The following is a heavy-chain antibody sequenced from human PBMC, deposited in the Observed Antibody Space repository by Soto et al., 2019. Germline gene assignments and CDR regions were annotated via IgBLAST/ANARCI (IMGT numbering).Heavy chain of an antibody. V-gene: IGHV3-21*01. J-gene: IGHJ5*01. CDR3: ARAHEVAWFDS. CDR2: ITNRGTQT. CDR1: GFSFSSYT. D-gene: IGHD2-15*01. Sequence: PGGSLRLSCAASGFSFSSYTMNWVRQAPGKGLQWVSSITNRGTQTYSADSVKGRFTISRDNDKNSLYLQMDNLRAEDTAIYFCARAHEVAWFDSWGLGTLVTVSS.